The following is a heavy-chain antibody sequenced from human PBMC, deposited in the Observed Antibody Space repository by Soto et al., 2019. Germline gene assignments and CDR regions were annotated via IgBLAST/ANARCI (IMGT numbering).Heavy chain of an antibody. CDR2: IIPILGIT. CDR1: GYTFTRYG. CDR3: VSGVTILDAFDI. D-gene: IGHD3-9*01. J-gene: IGHJ3*02. Sequence: PSVKVSCTTSGYTFTRYGISWVRQAPGQGLEWMGRIIPILGITNYAQKFQGRVTITADKSTSTAYMELSSLRSEDTAVYYCVSGVTILDAFDIWGQGTMVTVSS. V-gene: IGHV1-69*04.